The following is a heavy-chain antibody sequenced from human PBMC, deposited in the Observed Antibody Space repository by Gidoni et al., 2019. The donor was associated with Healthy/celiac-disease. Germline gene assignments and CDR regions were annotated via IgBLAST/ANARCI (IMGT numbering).Heavy chain of an antibody. CDR2: INPSGGST. V-gene: IGHV1-46*01. CDR3: ARGDGYNRDAFDI. J-gene: IGHJ3*02. CDR1: GYTFTSYY. Sequence: QVQLVQSGAEVKKPGASVKVYCKASGYTFTSYYMNWVRQASGQGLEWMGIINPSGGSTSYEQKFQGRVTMTRDTSTSTVYMELSSRRSEDTAVYYCARGDGYNRDAFDIWGQGTMVTVSS. D-gene: IGHD5-12*01.